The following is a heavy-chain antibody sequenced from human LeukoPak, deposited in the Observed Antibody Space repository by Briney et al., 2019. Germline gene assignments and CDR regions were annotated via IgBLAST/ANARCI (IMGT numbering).Heavy chain of an antibody. V-gene: IGHV4-59*01. CDR1: GGSISSYY. CDR2: IYYSGST. J-gene: IGHJ4*02. CDR3: AKLDGQWLRDGYNSDFDY. D-gene: IGHD5-24*01. Sequence: SETLSLTCTVSGGSISSYYWSWIRQPPGKGLEWIGYIYYSGSTNYNPSLKSRVTISVDTSKNQFSLKLSSVTAADTAVYYCAKLDGQWLRDGYNSDFDYWGQGTLVTVSS.